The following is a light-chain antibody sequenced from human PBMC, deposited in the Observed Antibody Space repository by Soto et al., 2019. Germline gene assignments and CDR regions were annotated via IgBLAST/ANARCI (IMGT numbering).Light chain of an antibody. CDR3: NSYAGDIIRFV. V-gene: IGLV2-14*01. CDR1: SSDVGAYKY. Sequence: QSALTQPASVSGSPGQSVTISCTGTSSDVGAYKYVSWYQQHPGKAPKLMIYEVSNRPSGVSNRFSGSKSGNTASLTTSGLQADYEADYYCNSYAGDIIRFVFGTGTKVTV. J-gene: IGLJ1*01. CDR2: EVS.